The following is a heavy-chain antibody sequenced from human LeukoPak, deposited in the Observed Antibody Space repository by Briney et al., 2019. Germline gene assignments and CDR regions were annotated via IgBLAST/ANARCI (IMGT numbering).Heavy chain of an antibody. D-gene: IGHD3-3*01. Sequence: PGGSLRLSCSTSGFDFGENYMAWIRQTPGKGLEWVSGISWNSGSIGYADSVKGRFTISRDNAKNSLYLQMNSLRAEDMALYYCAKDRSGWLNYMDVWGKGTTVTVSS. CDR2: ISWNSGSI. CDR3: AKDRSGWLNYMDV. J-gene: IGHJ6*03. V-gene: IGHV3-9*03. CDR1: GFDFGENY.